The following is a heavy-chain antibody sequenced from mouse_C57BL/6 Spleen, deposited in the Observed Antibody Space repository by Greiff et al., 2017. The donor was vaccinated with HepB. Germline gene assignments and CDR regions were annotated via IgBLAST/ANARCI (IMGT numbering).Heavy chain of an antibody. V-gene: IGHV5-17*01. CDR3: ARTGNYYGNYFDY. CDR2: ISSGSSTI. CDR1: GFTFSDYG. Sequence: EVQLQQSGGGLVKPGGSLKLSCAASGFTFSDYGMHWVRQAPEKGLEWVAYISSGSSTIYYADTVKGRFTISRDNAKNTLFLQMTSLRSEDTAMYYCARTGNYYGNYFDYWGQGTTLTVSS. D-gene: IGHD1-1*01. J-gene: IGHJ2*01.